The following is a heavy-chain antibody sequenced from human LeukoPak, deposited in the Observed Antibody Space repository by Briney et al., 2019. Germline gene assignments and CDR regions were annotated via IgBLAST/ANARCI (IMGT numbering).Heavy chain of an antibody. Sequence: PGGSLRLSCAASGFTFSSYEMNWVRQAPGKGLEWVSYISSSGSTIYYAASVKGRFTISRDNAKTSLYLQMNSLSAEDTAVYYCARDFHASFDYWGQGTLVTVSS. CDR2: ISSSGSTI. CDR1: GFTFSSYE. V-gene: IGHV3-48*03. J-gene: IGHJ4*02. CDR3: ARDFHASFDY.